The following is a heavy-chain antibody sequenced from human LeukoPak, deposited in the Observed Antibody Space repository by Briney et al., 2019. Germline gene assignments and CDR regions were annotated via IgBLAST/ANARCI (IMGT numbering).Heavy chain of an antibody. D-gene: IGHD2-2*01. V-gene: IGHV1-18*01. Sequence: GASVTVSCTASGYTFTSYGISWVRQAPGQGLEWMGWISAYNGNTNYAQKLQGRVTMTTDTSTSTAYMELRSLRSDDTAVYYCARYCSSTSCLQHGLVDYWGQGTLVTVSS. J-gene: IGHJ4*02. CDR3: ARYCSSTSCLQHGLVDY. CDR1: GYTFTSYG. CDR2: ISAYNGNT.